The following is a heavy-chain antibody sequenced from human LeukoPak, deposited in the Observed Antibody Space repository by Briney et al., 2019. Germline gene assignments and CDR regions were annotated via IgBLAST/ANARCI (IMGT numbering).Heavy chain of an antibody. CDR1: GFTFSTYG. CDR3: ASQSYGWLEY. Sequence: TGGSLRLSCAASGFTFSTYGMNWVRQAPGKGLEWVANVKQDGSEKFYVDSVKGRFTISRDNAKNSLYLQMNSLRAEDTAVYYCASQSYGWLEYWGQGTLVTVSS. J-gene: IGHJ4*02. D-gene: IGHD3-16*01. CDR2: VKQDGSEK. V-gene: IGHV3-7*01.